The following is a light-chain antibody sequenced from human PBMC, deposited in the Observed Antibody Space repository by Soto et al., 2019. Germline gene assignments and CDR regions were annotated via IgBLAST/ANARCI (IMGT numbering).Light chain of an antibody. V-gene: IGKV3-20*01. J-gene: IGKJ1*01. CDR3: QQYRSWPRT. CDR2: GAS. CDR1: QSVTSNY. Sequence: EIVLTQSQGTLSLSPVERATLSCLASQSVTSNYLAWYQQKPGQAPRLLIYGASTRATDMPGTFSGRGSGTEFTLTITSLRPEDFGVYYCQQYRSWPRTFGQGTKVDI.